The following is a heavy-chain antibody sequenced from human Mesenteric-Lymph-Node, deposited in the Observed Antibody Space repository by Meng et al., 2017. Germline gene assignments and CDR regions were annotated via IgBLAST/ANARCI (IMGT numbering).Heavy chain of an antibody. CDR3: ARAQNDWDWDHDAFDI. D-gene: IGHD1-1*01. J-gene: IGHJ3*02. Sequence: ASVKVSCKASGYTFTGYYMHWVRQAPGQGLEWMGRINPNSGGTNYAQKFQGRVTMTRDTSISTAYMELSRLRSDDTAVYYCARAQNDWDWDHDAFDIWGQGTMVTVSS. CDR2: INPNSGGT. CDR1: GYTFTGYY. V-gene: IGHV1-2*06.